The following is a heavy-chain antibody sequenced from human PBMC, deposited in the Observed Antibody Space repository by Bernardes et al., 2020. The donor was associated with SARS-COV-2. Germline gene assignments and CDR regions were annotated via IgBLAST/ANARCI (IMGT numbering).Heavy chain of an antibody. CDR2: ISAYNGNT. V-gene: IGHV1-18*01. J-gene: IGHJ4*02. Sequence: ASVKVSCKASGYTFTSYGISWVRQAPGQGLEWMGWISAYNGNTNYAQKLQGRVTMTTDTSTSTAYMELRSLRSDDTAVYYCARVRDLGVRGVIPYDYWGQGTLVTVSS. CDR3: ARVRDLGVRGVIPYDY. D-gene: IGHD3-10*01. CDR1: GYTFTSYG.